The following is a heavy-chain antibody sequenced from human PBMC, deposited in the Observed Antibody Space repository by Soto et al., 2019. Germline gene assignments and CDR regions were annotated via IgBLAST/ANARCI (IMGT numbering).Heavy chain of an antibody. J-gene: IGHJ4*02. CDR3: ASGVALQDYYGSGSYYFDY. V-gene: IGHV4-30-4*01. CDR2: IYYSGST. CDR1: GGSISSGDYY. D-gene: IGHD3-10*01. Sequence: PSETLSLTCTVSGGSISSGDYYWSWIRQPPGKGLEWIGYIYYSGSTYYNPSLKSRVTISVDTSKNQFSLKLSSVTAADTAVYYCASGVALQDYYGSGSYYFDYWGQGTLVTVSS.